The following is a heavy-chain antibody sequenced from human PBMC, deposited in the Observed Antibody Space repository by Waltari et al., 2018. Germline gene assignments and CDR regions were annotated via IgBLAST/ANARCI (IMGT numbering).Heavy chain of an antibody. J-gene: IGHJ4*02. V-gene: IGHV4-34*01. Sequence: QVQLQQWGAGLLKPSETLSLTCAVYGGSFRGYYWSWIRQPPGKGLEWIGEIKHRGSTNYNPSLKSRVTISVDTSKNQFSLKLSSVTAADTAVYYCARGIGSSSSPFDYWGQGTLVTVSS. CDR1: GGSFRGYY. CDR3: ARGIGSSSSPFDY. D-gene: IGHD6-6*01. CDR2: IKHRGST.